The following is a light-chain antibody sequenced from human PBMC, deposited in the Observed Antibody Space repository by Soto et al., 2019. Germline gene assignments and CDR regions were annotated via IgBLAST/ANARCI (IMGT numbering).Light chain of an antibody. CDR3: QQYGSSPGT. V-gene: IGKV3-20*01. CDR1: ERLSSVY. Sequence: EIVLTQSPGTLSLSPGERATLSCRASERLSSVYLAWYQQRPGQPPRLLIYDASTRATGIPARFSGSGSGTDFTLTISSLEPEDFAVYYCQQYGSSPGTFGQGTRLEIK. CDR2: DAS. J-gene: IGKJ5*01.